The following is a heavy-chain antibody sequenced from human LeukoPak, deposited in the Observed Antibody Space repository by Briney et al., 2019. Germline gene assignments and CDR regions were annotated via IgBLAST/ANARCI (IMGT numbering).Heavy chain of an antibody. CDR3: ARNGDYYDSSGYYPDY. J-gene: IGHJ4*02. CDR2: ISAYNGNT. D-gene: IGHD3-22*01. CDR1: GYTFTSYG. Sequence: ASVKVSCKASGYTFTSYGISWVRQAPGQGLEWMGWISAYNGNTNYAQKFQGRVTITADKSTSTAYMELSSLRSEDTAVYYCARNGDYYDSSGYYPDYWGQGTLVTVSS. V-gene: IGHV1-18*01.